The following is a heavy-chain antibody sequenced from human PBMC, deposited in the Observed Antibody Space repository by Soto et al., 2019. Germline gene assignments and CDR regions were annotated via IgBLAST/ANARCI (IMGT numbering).Heavy chain of an antibody. CDR2: INAGNGNT. Sequence: ASVKVSCKASGYTFTSYAMHWVRQAPGQRLEWMGWINAGNGNTKYSQKLQGRVTITRDTSASTDYMKMSSLRSEDTAVYYCASSYSNYALIDYYYYGMDVWGQGTTVTVSS. V-gene: IGHV1-3*01. D-gene: IGHD4-4*01. CDR1: GYTFTSYA. CDR3: ASSYSNYALIDYYYYGMDV. J-gene: IGHJ6*02.